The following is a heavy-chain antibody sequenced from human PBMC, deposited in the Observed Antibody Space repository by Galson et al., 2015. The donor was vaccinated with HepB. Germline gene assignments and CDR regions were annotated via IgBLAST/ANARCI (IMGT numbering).Heavy chain of an antibody. Sequence: CAISGDSVSNNSAAWNWIRQSPSRGLEWLGRTYYRSKWYNDYAVSVKSRITINPDTSKNQFSLQLNSVTPEDTAVYYCARGDQQLYAFDIWGQGTMVTVSS. CDR2: TYYRSKWYN. D-gene: IGHD6-13*01. CDR1: GDSVSNNSAA. CDR3: ARGDQQLYAFDI. V-gene: IGHV6-1*01. J-gene: IGHJ3*02.